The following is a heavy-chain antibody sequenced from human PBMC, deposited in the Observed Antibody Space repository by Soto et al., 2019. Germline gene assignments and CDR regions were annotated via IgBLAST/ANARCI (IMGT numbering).Heavy chain of an antibody. J-gene: IGHJ4*02. CDR2: ISWKSGNI. CDR3: ATSLSGYYYNY. CDR1: GFTFDDYA. Sequence: PGGSLRLSCAASGFTFDDYAMHWVRQVPGKGLEWVSGISWKSGNIGYADSVKGRFTISRDNAKSSLYLQMNSLRAGDTAVYYCATSLSGYYYNYWGQGTLVTVSS. D-gene: IGHD3-22*01. V-gene: IGHV3-9*01.